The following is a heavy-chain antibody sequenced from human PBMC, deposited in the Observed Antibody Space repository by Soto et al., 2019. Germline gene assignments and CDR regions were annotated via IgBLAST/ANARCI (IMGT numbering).Heavy chain of an antibody. J-gene: IGHJ6*02. V-gene: IGHV4-4*02. CDR1: GGSISSSNW. CDR3: ARKTIAVAHRGDYYYGMDV. D-gene: IGHD6-19*01. CDR2: IHHSGST. Sequence: SETLSLTFAVSGGSISSSNWWSWVRQPPGKGLEWIGEIHHSGSTNYNPSLKSRVTISVDKSKNQFSLKLSSVTAADTAVYYCARKTIAVAHRGDYYYGMDVWGQGTTVTVSS.